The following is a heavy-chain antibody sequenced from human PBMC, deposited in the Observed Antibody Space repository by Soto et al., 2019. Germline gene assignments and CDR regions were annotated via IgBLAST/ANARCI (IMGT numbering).Heavy chain of an antibody. Sequence: PGESLKISCKGSGYSFTTYWIGWVRQMPGKGLELMGIMYPGDSDTRYSPSFQGQVTISADKSISTAYLQWSSLKASDTAIYYCARGNRPPTYYFEDWGQGTLVTVAS. CDR3: ARGNRPPTYYFED. CDR2: MYPGDSDT. J-gene: IGHJ4*02. CDR1: GYSFTTYW. D-gene: IGHD1-1*01. V-gene: IGHV5-51*01.